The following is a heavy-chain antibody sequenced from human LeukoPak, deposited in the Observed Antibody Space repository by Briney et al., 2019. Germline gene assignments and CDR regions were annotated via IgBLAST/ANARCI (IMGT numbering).Heavy chain of an antibody. CDR3: AADSSRDYFDY. CDR1: GFTFSSYE. V-gene: IGHV3-30*03. D-gene: IGHD3-22*01. Sequence: GGSLRLSCAASGFTFSSYEMNWVRQAPGKGLEWVAVISYDGSNKYYADSVKGRFTISRDNSKNTLYLQMNSLRSEDTAVYYCAADSSRDYFDYWGQGTLVTVSS. J-gene: IGHJ4*02. CDR2: ISYDGSNK.